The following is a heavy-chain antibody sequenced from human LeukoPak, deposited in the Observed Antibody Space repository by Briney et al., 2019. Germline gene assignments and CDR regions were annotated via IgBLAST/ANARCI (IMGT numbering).Heavy chain of an antibody. CDR3: ARERSASIAVAGTRSTRGYYFDY. V-gene: IGHV3-66*01. J-gene: IGHJ4*02. CDR2: IYGADST. D-gene: IGHD6-19*01. CDR1: GFTVSSNY. Sequence: GGSLRLSCAASGFTVSSNYMSWVRQAPGKGLEWVSIIYGADSTYYADSVKGRFTISRDNAKNSLYLQMNSLRAEDTAVYYCARERSASIAVAGTRSTRGYYFDYWGQGTLVTVSS.